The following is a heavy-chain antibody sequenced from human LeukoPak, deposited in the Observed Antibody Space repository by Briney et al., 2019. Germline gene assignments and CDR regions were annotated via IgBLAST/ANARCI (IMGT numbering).Heavy chain of an antibody. V-gene: IGHV4-39*01. CDR2: IYYSGST. D-gene: IGHD1-26*01. J-gene: IGHJ4*02. CDR1: GGSISSSSYY. Sequence: SETLSLTCTVSGGSISSSSYYWGWIRQPPGKGLEWIGSIYYSGSTYYNPSLKSRVTISVDTSKNQFSLKLSSVTAADTAVYYCARRGVGATPYYFDYWGQGTLVTVSS. CDR3: ARRGVGATPYYFDY.